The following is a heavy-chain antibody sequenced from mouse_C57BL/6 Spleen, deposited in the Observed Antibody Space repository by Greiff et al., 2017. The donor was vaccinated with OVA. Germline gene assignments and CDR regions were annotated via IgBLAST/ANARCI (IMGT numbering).Heavy chain of an antibody. CDR1: GYAFTNYL. J-gene: IGHJ3*01. CDR3: ARRHLGRGFAY. V-gene: IGHV1-54*01. D-gene: IGHD4-1*01. CDR2: INPGSGGT. Sequence: VQLVESGAELVRPGTSVKVSCKASGYAFTNYLIEWVKQRPGQGLEWIGVINPGSGGTNYNEKFKGKATLTADKSSSTAYMQLSSLTSEDSAVYFCARRHLGRGFAYWGQGTLVTVSA.